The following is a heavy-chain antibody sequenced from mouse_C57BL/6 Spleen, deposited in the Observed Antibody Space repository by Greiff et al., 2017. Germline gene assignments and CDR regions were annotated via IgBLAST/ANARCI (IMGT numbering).Heavy chain of an antibody. CDR1: GYTFTSYW. CDR3: ALYDYDVYYAMDD. D-gene: IGHD2-4*01. Sequence: VQLQQSGAELVKPGASVKLSCKASGYTFTSYWMQWVKQRPGQGLEWIGEIDPSDSYTNYNQKFKGKATLTVDTSSSTAYMQLSSLTSEDSAVYYCALYDYDVYYAMDDWGQGTSVTVSS. J-gene: IGHJ4*01. CDR2: IDPSDSYT. V-gene: IGHV1-50*01.